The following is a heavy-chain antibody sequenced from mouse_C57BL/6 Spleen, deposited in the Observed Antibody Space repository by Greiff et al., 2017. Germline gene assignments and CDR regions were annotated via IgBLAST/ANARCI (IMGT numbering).Heavy chain of an antibody. D-gene: IGHD1-1*02. CDR3: ATIYGSSYAMDY. CDR1: GYTFTSYD. Sequence: QVHVKQSGPELVKPGASVKLSCKASGYTFTSYDINWVKQRPGKGLEWIGWIYPSDGSTKYNEKFKGKATLTVDTSSSTAYMELRSLTSEDSAVYYCATIYGSSYAMDYWGQGTSVTVSS. V-gene: IGHV1-85*01. J-gene: IGHJ4*01. CDR2: IYPSDGST.